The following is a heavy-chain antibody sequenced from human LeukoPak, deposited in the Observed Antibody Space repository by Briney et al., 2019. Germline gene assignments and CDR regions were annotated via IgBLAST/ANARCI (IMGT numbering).Heavy chain of an antibody. CDR3: ARMGNPATVTADY. J-gene: IGHJ4*02. Sequence: SETLSLTCTVSGGSISSYYWSWIRQPPGKGLEWIGYIYYTGSTNYNPSLKSRVIISVDTSKNQFSLKLRSVTAADTAVYYCARMGNPATVTADYWGQGTLVTVSS. CDR1: GGSISSYY. V-gene: IGHV4-59*08. CDR2: IYYTGST. D-gene: IGHD4-17*01.